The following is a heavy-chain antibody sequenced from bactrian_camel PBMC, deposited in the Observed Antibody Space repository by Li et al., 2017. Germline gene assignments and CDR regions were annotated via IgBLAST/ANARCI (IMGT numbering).Heavy chain of an antibody. J-gene: IGHJ7*01. CDR2: IYKSGPT. CDR1: GDTYMYNG. Sequence: HVQPVESGGGSVQAGGSLGLSCVASGDTYMYNGVAWFRQGPGKEREGVAAIYKSGPTCYDDSVKGRFNISQDNANGTLYLQMDSLRPEDTAMYYCASGPWGYCTRTKWEGGMNNWGKGTQVTVS. D-gene: IGHD1*01. V-gene: IGHV3S55*01.